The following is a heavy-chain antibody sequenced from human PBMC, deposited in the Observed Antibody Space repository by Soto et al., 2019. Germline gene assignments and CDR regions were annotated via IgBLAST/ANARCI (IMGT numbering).Heavy chain of an antibody. V-gene: IGHV3-33*01. Sequence: VGSLILSCSSSVFTFINSSMHLFLQAPVKWLEWVAFIWYDGSNKYYADSVKGRFTISRDNSENTLYLQMNSLGAEDTSLYYCARDLTYYGSGSPKIEYWGKGTMVSVSS. CDR1: VFTFINSS. CDR3: ARDLTYYGSGSPKIEY. D-gene: IGHD3-10*01. CDR2: IWYDGSNK. J-gene: IGHJ4*02.